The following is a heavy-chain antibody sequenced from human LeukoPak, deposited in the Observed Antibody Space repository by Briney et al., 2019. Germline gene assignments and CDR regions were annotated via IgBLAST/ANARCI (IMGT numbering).Heavy chain of an antibody. Sequence: ASVKVSCKVSGYTLTELSMHWVRQAPGKGLEWMGGFDPEDGETTYAQKFQGRVTMTEDTSTDTAYMELSSLRSEDTAVYYCATFTLSPRLWFGELPSELDYWGQGTLVTVSS. CDR1: GYTLTELS. J-gene: IGHJ4*02. D-gene: IGHD3-10*01. CDR2: FDPEDGET. V-gene: IGHV1-24*01. CDR3: ATFTLSPRLWFGELPSELDY.